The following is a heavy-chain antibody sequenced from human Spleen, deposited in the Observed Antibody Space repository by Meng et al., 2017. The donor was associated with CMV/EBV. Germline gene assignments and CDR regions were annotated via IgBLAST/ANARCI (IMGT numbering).Heavy chain of an antibody. CDR1: GFTFSSYA. CDR2: ISYDGSNK. Sequence: GGPLRLSCAASGFTFSSYAMHWVRQAPGKGLEWVAVISYDGSNKYYADSVKGRFTISRDNSKNTLYLQMNSLRAEDTAVYYCASGVIGRTYYYYGMDVWGQGTTVTVSS. V-gene: IGHV3-30-3*01. CDR3: ASGVIGRTYYYYGMDV. J-gene: IGHJ6*02. D-gene: IGHD1-26*01.